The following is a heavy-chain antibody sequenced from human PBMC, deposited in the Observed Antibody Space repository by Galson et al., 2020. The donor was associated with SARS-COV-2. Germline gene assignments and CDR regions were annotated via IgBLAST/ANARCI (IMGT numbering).Heavy chain of an antibody. J-gene: IGHJ6*02. Sequence: SCAASGFTFSNAWMSWVRQAPGKGLEWVGRIKSKTDGGTTDYAAPVKGRFTISRDDSKNTLYLQMNSLKTEDTAVYYCTTDMSYDSSAPPWYYYGMDVWGQGTTVTVSS. CDR3: TTDMSYDSSAPPWYYYGMDV. CDR1: GFTFSNAW. D-gene: IGHD3-22*01. V-gene: IGHV3-15*01. CDR2: IKSKTDGGTT.